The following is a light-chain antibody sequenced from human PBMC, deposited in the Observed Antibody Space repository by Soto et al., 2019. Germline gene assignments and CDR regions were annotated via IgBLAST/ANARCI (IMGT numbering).Light chain of an antibody. CDR3: QQFNNYPHEFT. J-gene: IGKJ3*01. Sequence: AIQLTQSPSSLSASVGDRVTITCRASQGISSALAWYQQKPGKAPKLLIYDASSLESGVPSRFSGSGSGTDFTLTISSLQPEDFATYYCQQFNNYPHEFTFGPGTKLDIK. CDR2: DAS. V-gene: IGKV1D-13*01. CDR1: QGISSA.